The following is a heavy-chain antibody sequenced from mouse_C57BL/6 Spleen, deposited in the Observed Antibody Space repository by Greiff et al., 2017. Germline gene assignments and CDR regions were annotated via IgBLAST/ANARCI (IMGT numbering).Heavy chain of an antibody. CDR2: IDTETGGT. J-gene: IGHJ4*01. Sequence: QVQLQQSGAELVRPGASVTLSCKASGYTFTDYEMHWVKQTPVHGLEWIGAIDTETGGTAYNQKFKGKAILTADKSSSTAYMELRSLTSEDSAVYYCTPYGNYGAIDYWGQGTSVTVSS. D-gene: IGHD2-1*01. CDR3: TPYGNYGAIDY. CDR1: GYTFTDYE. V-gene: IGHV1-15*01.